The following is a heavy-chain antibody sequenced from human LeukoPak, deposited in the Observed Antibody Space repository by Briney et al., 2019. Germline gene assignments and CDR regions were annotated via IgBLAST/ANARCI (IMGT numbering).Heavy chain of an antibody. D-gene: IGHD6-25*01. CDR2: INHSGST. CDR1: GGSFSGYY. Sequence: SETLSLTCAVYGGSFSGYYWSWIRQPPGKGLEWIGEINHSGSTNYNPSLKSRVTISVDTSKNQFSLKLSSVTAADTAVYYCARLSARNPAYYYYYMDVWGKGTTVTVSS. V-gene: IGHV4-34*01. J-gene: IGHJ6*03. CDR3: ARLSARNPAYYYYYMDV.